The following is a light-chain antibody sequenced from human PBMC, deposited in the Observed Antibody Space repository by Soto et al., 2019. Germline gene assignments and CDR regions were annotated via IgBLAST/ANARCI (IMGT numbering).Light chain of an antibody. CDR3: QQYNSYWWT. CDR2: KAS. Sequence: DIQMTQSPSTLSASVGDRVTITCRASQSISSWLAWYQQKPGKAPKLLIYKASSLESGVPSRFSVSGSGTVFTLTINSLQPDDFATYYCQQYNSYWWTFGQGTKVEIK. J-gene: IGKJ1*01. V-gene: IGKV1-5*03. CDR1: QSISSW.